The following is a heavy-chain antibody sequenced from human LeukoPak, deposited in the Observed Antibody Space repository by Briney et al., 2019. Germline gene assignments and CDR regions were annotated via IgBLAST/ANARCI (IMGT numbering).Heavy chain of an antibody. Sequence: PGGSLRLSCAASGFTFSDYSMNWVRQAPGKGLEWVSYISSSSTTIFYADSVKGRFTISRDNAKNSLFLQMNGLSDEDTALYYCARERVIAAAGDGFDSWGQGTLVTVSS. CDR3: ARERVIAAAGDGFDS. D-gene: IGHD2-21*01. CDR2: ISSSSTTI. J-gene: IGHJ4*02. V-gene: IGHV3-48*02. CDR1: GFTFSDYS.